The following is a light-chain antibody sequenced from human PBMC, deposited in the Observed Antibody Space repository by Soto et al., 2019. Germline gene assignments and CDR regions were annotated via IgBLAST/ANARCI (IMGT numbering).Light chain of an antibody. V-gene: IGKV1-5*03. CDR2: KAS. CDR1: QSISTW. Sequence: DIQMTQSPSTLSASVGDRVTITCRASQSISTWLAWYQHKPGKAPKLLIYKASSLESGVPSRFSGSGSGTEFTLTISSLQPDDFATYYCQQYNSYSPTTFGQGTKVEIK. J-gene: IGKJ1*01. CDR3: QQYNSYSPTT.